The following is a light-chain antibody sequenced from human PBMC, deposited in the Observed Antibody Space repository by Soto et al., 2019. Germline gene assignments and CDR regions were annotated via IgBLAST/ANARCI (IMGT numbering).Light chain of an antibody. Sequence: QSVLTQPASVSGSPGQSITISCTGTSSDVGGYNYVSWYQQHPGKAPKLMIYEVSDRPSGVSNRFSGSKSGNTASLTISRLQAEDEADYYCSSYTSSSPFLFGTGTKVTVL. J-gene: IGLJ1*01. CDR3: SSYTSSSPFL. CDR2: EVS. CDR1: SSDVGGYNY. V-gene: IGLV2-14*01.